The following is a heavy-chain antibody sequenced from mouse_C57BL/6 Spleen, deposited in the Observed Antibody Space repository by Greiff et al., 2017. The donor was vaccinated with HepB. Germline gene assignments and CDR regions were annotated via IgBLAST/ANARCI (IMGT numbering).Heavy chain of an antibody. CDR1: GYTFTSYG. CDR2: IYPRSGNT. V-gene: IGHV1-81*01. Sequence: VQLQQSGAELARPGASVKLSCKASGYTFTSYGISWVKQSTGQGLEWIGEIYPRSGNTYYNEKFKGKATLTADKSSSTAYMELRSLTSEDSAVYFCAGDDGYYGAYWGQGTLVTVSA. CDR3: AGDDGYYGAY. D-gene: IGHD2-3*01. J-gene: IGHJ3*01.